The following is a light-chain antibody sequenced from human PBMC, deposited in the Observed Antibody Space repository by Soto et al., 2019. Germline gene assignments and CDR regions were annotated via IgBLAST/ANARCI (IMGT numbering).Light chain of an antibody. CDR3: SSYTGSSTPYV. CDR1: SSDVGGYNF. J-gene: IGLJ1*01. V-gene: IGLV2-14*01. Sequence: QSALTQPASVSGSPGQSITISCTGTSSDVGGYNFVSWYQQHPAKAPKLMIFDVSHRPSGISNRFSASKSGNTASLTISGLQAEDEAAYYCSSYTGSSTPYVFGTGTKLTVL. CDR2: DVS.